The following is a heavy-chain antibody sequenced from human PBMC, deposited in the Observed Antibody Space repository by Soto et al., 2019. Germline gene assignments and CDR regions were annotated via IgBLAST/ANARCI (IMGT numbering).Heavy chain of an antibody. CDR2: ISGSSSTI. J-gene: IGHJ4*02. Sequence: PGGSLRLSCAASGFTFSSYAMSWVRQAPGKGLEWVSAISGSSSTIYYADSVKGRFTISRDNVQNSLYLQMHSLRAEDTAVYYCARERGSGWTFDYWGQGSLVTVSS. V-gene: IGHV3-48*01. D-gene: IGHD6-19*01. CDR1: GFTFSSYA. CDR3: ARERGSGWTFDY.